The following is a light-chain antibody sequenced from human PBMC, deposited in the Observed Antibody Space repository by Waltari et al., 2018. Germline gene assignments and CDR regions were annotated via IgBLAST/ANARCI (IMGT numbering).Light chain of an antibody. CDR1: QNILFSSNNKNY. Sequence: DIVMTRSPDSLAVSLGERATINCKSSQNILFSSNNKNYLAWYQQKPRQPPKLLIYWASTRESGVPDRFSGSGSGTDFSLTISSLQAEDVAVYYCQQYETTPYTFGQGTKLEI. J-gene: IGKJ2*01. CDR3: QQYETTPYT. CDR2: WAS. V-gene: IGKV4-1*01.